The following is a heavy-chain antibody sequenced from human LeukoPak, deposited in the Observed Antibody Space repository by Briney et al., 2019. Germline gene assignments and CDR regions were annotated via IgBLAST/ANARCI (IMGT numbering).Heavy chain of an antibody. D-gene: IGHD2-2*01. CDR1: GYTFTSYG. CDR3: AREGYCSSTSCYWYYYYGMDV. V-gene: IGHV1-18*01. Sequence: GASVKVSCKASGYTFTSYGISWVRQAPGQGLEWMGWISAHNGNTNYAQKLQGRVTMTTDTSTSTAYMELRSLRSDDTAVYYCAREGYCSSTSCYWYYYYGMDVWGQGTTVTVSS. CDR2: ISAHNGNT. J-gene: IGHJ6*02.